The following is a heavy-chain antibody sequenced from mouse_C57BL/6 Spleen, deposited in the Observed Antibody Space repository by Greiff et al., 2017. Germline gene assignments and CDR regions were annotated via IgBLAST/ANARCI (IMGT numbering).Heavy chain of an antibody. V-gene: IGHV1-80*01. Sequence: QVQLQQSGAELVKPGASVKISCKASGYAFSSYWMNWVKQRPGKGLEWIGQIYPGDGDTNYNGKLKGKATLTAENSSSTSYMQLSSRSSEDSAVYVCARKLPRYFDVWGTGTTVTVSS. CDR1: GYAFSSYW. D-gene: IGHD2-12*01. CDR2: IYPGDGDT. J-gene: IGHJ1*03. CDR3: ARKLPRYFDV.